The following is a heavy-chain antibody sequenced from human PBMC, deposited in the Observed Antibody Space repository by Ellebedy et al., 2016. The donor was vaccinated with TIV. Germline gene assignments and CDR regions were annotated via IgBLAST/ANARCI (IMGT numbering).Heavy chain of an antibody. V-gene: IGHV3-21*01. D-gene: IGHD2-2*01. Sequence: GGSLRLXXAASGFTFSSYSMNWVRQAPGKGLEWVSSISSSSSYIYYADSVKGRFTISRDNAKNSLYLQMNSLRAEDTAVYYCARGEPAALVDYWGQGTLVTVSS. J-gene: IGHJ4*02. CDR1: GFTFSSYS. CDR3: ARGEPAALVDY. CDR2: ISSSSSYI.